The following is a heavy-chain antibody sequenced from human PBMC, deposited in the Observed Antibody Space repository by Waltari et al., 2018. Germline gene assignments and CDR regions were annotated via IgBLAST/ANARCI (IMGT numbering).Heavy chain of an antibody. Sequence: QVQLQESGPGLVKPSETLSLTCTVSGGPICSYYWSWIRQPAGKGLEWIGRIYTSGSTNYNPSLKSRVTMSVDTSKNQFSLKLSSVTAADTAVYYCARDPGSSIAARGDAFDIWGQGTMVTVSS. D-gene: IGHD6-6*01. CDR2: IYTSGST. J-gene: IGHJ3*02. CDR1: GGPICSYY. V-gene: IGHV4-4*07. CDR3: ARDPGSSIAARGDAFDI.